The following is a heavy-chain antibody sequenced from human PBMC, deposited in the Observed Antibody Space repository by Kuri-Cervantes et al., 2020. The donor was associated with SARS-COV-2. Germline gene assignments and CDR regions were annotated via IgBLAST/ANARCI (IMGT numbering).Heavy chain of an antibody. CDR2: IYSKSDAAEYDAPDGGTT. V-gene: IGHV3-15*01. J-gene: IGHJ4*01. Sequence: GESLKISCAASGFIFRNAWRSWVRQAPGKGLERVGRIYSKSDAAEYDAPDGGTTDYAAPVKGRFIISRDDSKNTLFLQMNVLQTEDTAVYYCTTGPLDYWGHGTLVTVSS. CDR1: GFIFRNAW. CDR3: TTGPLDY.